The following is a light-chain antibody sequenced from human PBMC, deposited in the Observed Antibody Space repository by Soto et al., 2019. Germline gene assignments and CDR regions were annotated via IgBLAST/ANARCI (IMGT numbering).Light chain of an antibody. Sequence: EIVMTQSPATLSVSPGERVTLSCRASQSVSNNLVWYQQKPGQAPRLIMYGSSIRANGIPARFSGSGSGTEFTLTISSLQSEDFAFYYCQQHNNWPPITFGQGTRLEIK. CDR1: QSVSNN. CDR2: GSS. J-gene: IGKJ5*01. V-gene: IGKV3-15*01. CDR3: QQHNNWPPIT.